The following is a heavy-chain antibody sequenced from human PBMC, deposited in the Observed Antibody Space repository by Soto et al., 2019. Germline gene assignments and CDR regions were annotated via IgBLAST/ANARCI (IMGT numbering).Heavy chain of an antibody. CDR3: AKNLPRTGRFDY. CDR2: IYYSGNT. CDR1: GGSMRDYY. V-gene: IGHV4-59*08. J-gene: IGHJ4*02. Sequence: PSETLSLTCTVSGGSMRDYYWTWIRQSPGKGLEWIGYIYYSGNTNYNPSLKSRVTISVDRSRNQFSLQVSSVTAADTAVYYCAKNLPRTGRFDYWGQGTVVTVSS.